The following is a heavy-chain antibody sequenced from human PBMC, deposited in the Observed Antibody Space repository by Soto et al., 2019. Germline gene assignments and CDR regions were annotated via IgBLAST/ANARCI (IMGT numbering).Heavy chain of an antibody. J-gene: IGHJ2*01. CDR1: GGSISSSSYY. CDR3: ARSSFIAARPRRYWYLDL. D-gene: IGHD6-6*01. Sequence: SETLSLTCTVSGGSISSSSYYWGWIRQPPGKGLEWIGSIYYSGSTYYNPSLKSRVTVSVDTSKNQFSLKLSSVTAADTAVYYCARSSFIAARPRRYWYLDLWGRGTLVTVSS. CDR2: IYYSGST. V-gene: IGHV4-39*01.